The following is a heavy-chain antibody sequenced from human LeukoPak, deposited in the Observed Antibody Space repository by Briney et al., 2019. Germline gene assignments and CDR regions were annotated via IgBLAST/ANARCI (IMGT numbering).Heavy chain of an antibody. V-gene: IGHV3-23*01. CDR3: AKDDYYYYMDV. Sequence: GGSLRLSCAASGFTFSGYAMSWVRQAPAKGLEWVSSISSSGDSTYYADSVKGRFTISRDNSKNTLYLQMNSLRAEDTAVYYCAKDDYYYYMDVWGKGTTVTVSS. CDR1: GFTFSGYA. J-gene: IGHJ6*03. CDR2: ISSSGDST.